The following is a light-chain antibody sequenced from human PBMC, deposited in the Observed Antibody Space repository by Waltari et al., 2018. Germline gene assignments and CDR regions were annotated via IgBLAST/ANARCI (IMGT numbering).Light chain of an antibody. CDR3: QQRSNWPRT. Sequence: EIVLTQSPDTLSLSPGEKATLSCRASQSVTNYLAWYQQKPGKAPRVLIYSASNRATGVPARCSGSGSGTDFTLTISSLEPEDFAVYYCQQRSNWPRTFGQGTKVEVK. CDR2: SAS. V-gene: IGKV3-11*01. J-gene: IGKJ1*01. CDR1: QSVTNY.